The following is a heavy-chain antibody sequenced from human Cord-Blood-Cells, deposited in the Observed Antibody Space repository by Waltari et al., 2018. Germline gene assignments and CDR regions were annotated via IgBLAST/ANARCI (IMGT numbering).Heavy chain of an antibody. CDR3: ARDRAILTGYDAFDI. Sequence: QVQLVESGGGVVQPGRSLRLSCAASGFTFSSYGMHWVRQAPGKGLEWVAVIWYDGSKKYYAYSVKGRFTISRDNSKNTLYLQMNSLRAEDTAVYYCARDRAILTGYDAFDIWGQGTMVTVSS. V-gene: IGHV3-33*01. CDR1: GFTFSSYG. CDR2: IWYDGSKK. J-gene: IGHJ3*02. D-gene: IGHD3-9*01.